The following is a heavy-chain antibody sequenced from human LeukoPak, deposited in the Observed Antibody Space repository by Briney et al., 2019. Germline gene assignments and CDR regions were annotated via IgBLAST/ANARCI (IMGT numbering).Heavy chain of an antibody. J-gene: IGHJ2*01. CDR2: IYYSGST. CDR1: GGCISSYY. D-gene: IGHD3-10*01. CDR3: ARGRGSWYFDL. V-gene: IGHV4-59*01. Sequence: SETLSLTCTVSGGCISSYYWSWIRQPPGKGLEWIGYIYYSGSTNYNPSLKSRVTISVDTSKNQFTLKLSSVTAADTAVYYCARGRGSWYFDLWGRGTLVIVSS.